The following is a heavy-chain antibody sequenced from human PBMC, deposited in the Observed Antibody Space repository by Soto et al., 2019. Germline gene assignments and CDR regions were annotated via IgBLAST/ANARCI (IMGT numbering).Heavy chain of an antibody. V-gene: IGHV4-31*03. D-gene: IGHD3-10*01. CDR2: IYYSGST. J-gene: IGHJ6*02. Sequence: QVQLQESGPGLVKPSQTLSLTCTVSGGSISSGGYYWSWIRQHPGKGLEWIGYIYYSGSTYYNPALKSRVTISVDTSKNQFSLKLSSVTAADTAVYYCARDEGVTSITMVRGVNLYGMDVWGQGTTVTVSS. CDR3: ARDEGVTSITMVRGVNLYGMDV. CDR1: GGSISSGGYY.